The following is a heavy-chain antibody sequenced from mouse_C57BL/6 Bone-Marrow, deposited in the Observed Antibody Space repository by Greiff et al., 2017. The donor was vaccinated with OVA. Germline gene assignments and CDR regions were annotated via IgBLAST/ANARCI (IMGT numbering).Heavy chain of an antibody. CDR3: ARPGSSLYAMDY. D-gene: IGHD1-1*01. V-gene: IGHV1-4*01. Sequence: VMLVESGAELARPGASVKMSCKASGYTFTSYTMHWVKQRPGQGLEWIGYINPSSGYTKYNQKFKDKATLTADKSSSTAYMQLSSLTSEDSAVYYCARPGSSLYAMDYWGQGTSVTVSS. J-gene: IGHJ4*01. CDR1: GYTFTSYT. CDR2: INPSSGYT.